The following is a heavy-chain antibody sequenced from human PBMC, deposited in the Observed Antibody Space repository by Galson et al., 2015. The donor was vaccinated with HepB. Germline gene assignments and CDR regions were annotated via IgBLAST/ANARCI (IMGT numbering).Heavy chain of an antibody. J-gene: IGHJ4*02. D-gene: IGHD3-16*01. CDR1: GFTFSNAW. Sequence: SLRLSCAASGFTFSNAWMSWVRQAPGKGLEWVGRIKSKTDGGTTDYAAPVKGRFTISRDDSKNTLYLQMNSLKTEDTAVYYCTTQYYDYVWGSNWGQGTLVTVSS. CDR3: TTQYYDYVWGSN. V-gene: IGHV3-15*01. CDR2: IKSKTDGGTT.